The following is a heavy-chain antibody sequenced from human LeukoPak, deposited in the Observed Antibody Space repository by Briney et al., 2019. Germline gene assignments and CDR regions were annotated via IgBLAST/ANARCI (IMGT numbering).Heavy chain of an antibody. Sequence: PGGSLRLSCAASGFTFSISLMSWVRQAPGKGLEWVANIKQDGSDKYYVDSVRGRFTISRDNAKNSLYLQLNSLRVEDTAVYYCARGYSYGSTGTYWGQGTLVTVSS. CDR2: IKQDGSDK. CDR1: GFTFSISL. V-gene: IGHV3-7*01. CDR3: ARGYSYGSTGTY. J-gene: IGHJ4*02. D-gene: IGHD5-18*01.